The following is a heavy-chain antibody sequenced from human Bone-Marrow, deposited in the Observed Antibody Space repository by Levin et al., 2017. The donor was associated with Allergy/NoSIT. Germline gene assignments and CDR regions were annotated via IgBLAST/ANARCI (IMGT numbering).Heavy chain of an antibody. J-gene: IGHJ3*02. CDR3: AKEGLIRGSSPPRAFDI. CDR2: IFYSGST. Sequence: PSETLSLTCTVSGGSISNENYYWSWIRQPAGKGLEWIGRIFYSGSTLSNPAFKSRLTISVDTSKNQFFLSLTSVTAADRAGYYCAKEGLIRGSSPPRAFDIWGQGTTVTVSS. CDR1: GGSISNENYY. V-gene: IGHV4-61*02. D-gene: IGHD3-10*01.